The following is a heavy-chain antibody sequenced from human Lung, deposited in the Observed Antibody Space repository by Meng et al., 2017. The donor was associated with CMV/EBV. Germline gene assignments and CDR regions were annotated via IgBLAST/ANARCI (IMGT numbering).Heavy chain of an antibody. CDR1: GFRFNIYA. J-gene: IGHJ5*02. D-gene: IGHD6-13*01. CDR2: FSNDESQR. Sequence: SXAASGFRFNIYAMHWVLQAPGKGLEWVAVFSNDESQRYCADSLKGSCTISRDNFNNTLFLQMDNLGDEDTAVYYCAREDTAAAGTWFDPWGQGTXVTVAS. V-gene: IGHV3-30*04. CDR3: AREDTAAAGTWFDP.